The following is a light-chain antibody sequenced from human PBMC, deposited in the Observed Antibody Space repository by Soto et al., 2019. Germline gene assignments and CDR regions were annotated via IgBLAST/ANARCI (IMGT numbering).Light chain of an antibody. J-gene: IGLJ1*01. CDR3: ISYTSDDVRYV. V-gene: IGLV2-14*01. CDR1: NSDVGIYDF. Sequence: QSVLTQPAPVSLTPGQSITISCTGSNSDVGIYDFVSWYQHHPGRAPKLIVSEVSHRPSGVSNRFSGSKSGNTASLTISGLQSEDEADYYCISYTSDDVRYVFGTGTKVTVL. CDR2: EVS.